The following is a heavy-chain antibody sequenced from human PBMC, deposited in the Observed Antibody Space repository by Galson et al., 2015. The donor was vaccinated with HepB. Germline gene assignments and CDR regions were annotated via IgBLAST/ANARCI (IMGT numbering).Heavy chain of an antibody. CDR2: ITSSSGLI. CDR1: EFAFGSFS. V-gene: IGHV3-21*01. Sequence: SLRLSCAASEFAFGSFSMNWVRQAPGKGLEWVSSITSSSGLIYYADSVKGRFTISRDNAKNSLFLQMNSLRAEDTAVYYCATTFGLVSHTYTMDVWGHGTTVTVSS. CDR3: ATTFGLVSHTYTMDV. D-gene: IGHD3/OR15-3a*01. J-gene: IGHJ6*02.